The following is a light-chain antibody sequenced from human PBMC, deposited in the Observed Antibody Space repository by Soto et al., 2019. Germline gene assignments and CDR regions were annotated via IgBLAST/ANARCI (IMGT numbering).Light chain of an antibody. J-gene: IGKJ2*01. CDR3: QQYYSYCT. CDR2: GAS. CDR1: QSVSSSY. Sequence: EIVMTQSPATLSVSPGERATLSCRASQSVSSSYLAWYQQKPGQAPRLLIYGASSRATGIPDRFSGSGSGTDFTLTISSLQPDDFSTYYCQQYYSYCTFGQGTKVDIK. V-gene: IGKV3-20*01.